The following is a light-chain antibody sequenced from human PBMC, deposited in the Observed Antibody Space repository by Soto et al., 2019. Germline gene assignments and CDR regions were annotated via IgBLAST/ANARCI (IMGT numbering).Light chain of an antibody. CDR1: QSVSYW. CDR2: DGS. CDR3: QLYNSYYSGVFI. J-gene: IGKJ3*01. V-gene: IGKV1-5*01. Sequence: DIQMTQSPSTLSTSVGARVTITCRASQSVSYWLAWYQQKPGKAPNLLIYDGSTLASGVPSRFSGSGSGTEFTLTISSLQPDDFATYYCQLYNSYYSGVFIFGAGTKVDIK.